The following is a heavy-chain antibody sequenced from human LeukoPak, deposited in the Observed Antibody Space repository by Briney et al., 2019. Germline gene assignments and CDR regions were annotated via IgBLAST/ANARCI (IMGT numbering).Heavy chain of an antibody. CDR1: GGSVSSDSNY. J-gene: IGHJ4*02. D-gene: IGHD5-12*01. Sequence: PSETLSLTCSVSGGSVSSDSNYWSWIRQPPGKGLEWIGHMYYSGSSNSYNPSLKSRVTISADTSKNQISLNLMSVTAADTAVYFCARLDGATMDADYWGQGTLVSVSS. V-gene: IGHV4-61*01. CDR2: MYYSGSS. CDR3: ARLDGATMDADY.